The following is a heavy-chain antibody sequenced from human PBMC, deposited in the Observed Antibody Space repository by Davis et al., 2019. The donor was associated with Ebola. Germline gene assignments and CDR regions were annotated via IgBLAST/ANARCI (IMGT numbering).Heavy chain of an antibody. CDR1: GYTFTSYA. V-gene: IGHV1-46*01. J-gene: IGHJ6*02. D-gene: IGHD2-15*01. Sequence: ASVKVSCKASGYTFTSYAMHWVRQAPGQRLEWMGIINPSGGSTSYAQKFQGRVTMTRDTSTSTVYMELSSLRSEDTAVYYCARANCSGGSCHRGPPYYYYYYGMDVWGQGTTVTVSS. CDR3: ARANCSGGSCHRGPPYYYYYYGMDV. CDR2: INPSGGST.